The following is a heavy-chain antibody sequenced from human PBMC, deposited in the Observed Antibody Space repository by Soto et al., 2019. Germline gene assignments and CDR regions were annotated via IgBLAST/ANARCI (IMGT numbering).Heavy chain of an antibody. CDR2: IIPIFGTA. Sequence: QVQLVQSGAEVKKPGSSVKVSCKASGGTFSSYAISWVRQAPGQGLEWMGGIIPIFGTANYAQKFQGRVTITADESTSTAYMELSSLRSEDTAVYYGARTKLAERQLQGGYYYDGMDVWGQGTTVTVSS. CDR3: ARTKLAERQLQGGYYYDGMDV. D-gene: IGHD1-1*01. V-gene: IGHV1-69*01. CDR1: GGTFSSYA. J-gene: IGHJ6*02.